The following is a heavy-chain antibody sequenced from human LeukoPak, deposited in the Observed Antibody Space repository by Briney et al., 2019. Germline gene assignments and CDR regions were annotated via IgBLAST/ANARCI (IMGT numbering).Heavy chain of an antibody. J-gene: IGHJ4*02. CDR1: GFTFSSYA. Sequence: GGSLRLSCAASGFTFSSYATSWVRQAPGKGLEWVSAISGSGGSTYYADSVKGRFTISRDNSKNTLYLQMNSLRAEDTAVYYCARSGVYYYDSSGPLEYFDYWGQGTLVTVSS. CDR3: ARSGVYYYDSSGPLEYFDY. CDR2: ISGSGGST. D-gene: IGHD3-22*01. V-gene: IGHV3-23*01.